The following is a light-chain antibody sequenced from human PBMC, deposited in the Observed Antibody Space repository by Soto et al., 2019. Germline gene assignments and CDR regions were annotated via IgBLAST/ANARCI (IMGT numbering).Light chain of an antibody. J-gene: IGKJ2*01. CDR2: GAS. CDR1: QSVSSX. V-gene: IGKV3-15*01. Sequence: EIVMTQSPATLSVSPGERATLSCRASQSVSSXLAWYQQKPGQAPRLLIYGASTRATGIPARFSGSGSGTEFTLTISSLQSEDFAVYYCXQYNNWPPMYTFGQGTKLEIK. CDR3: XQYNNWPPMYT.